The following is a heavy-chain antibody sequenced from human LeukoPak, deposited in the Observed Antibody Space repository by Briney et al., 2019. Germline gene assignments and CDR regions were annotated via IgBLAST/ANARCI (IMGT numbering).Heavy chain of an antibody. CDR3: ARVDILGYYYGMDV. D-gene: IGHD2-2*03. CDR2: IWYDGSNK. V-gene: IGHV3-33*01. Sequence: GGSLRLSCAASGFTFSSYAMHWVRQAPGKGLEWVAIIWYDGSNKYYADSVKGRFTISKDNSKNTLYLQMNSLRAEDTAVYYCARVDILGYYYGMDVWGQGTTVTVSS. J-gene: IGHJ6*02. CDR1: GFTFSSYA.